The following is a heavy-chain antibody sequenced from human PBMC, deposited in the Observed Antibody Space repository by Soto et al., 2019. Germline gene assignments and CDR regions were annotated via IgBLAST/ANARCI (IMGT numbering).Heavy chain of an antibody. CDR2: IIPIFGTA. CDR3: AVGREWLPLHY. V-gene: IGHV1-69*13. D-gene: IGHD5-12*01. J-gene: IGHJ4*02. Sequence: GASVKVSCKASGGTFSSYAISWVRQAPGQGLEWMGGIIPIFGTANYAQKFQGRVTITADESTSTAYMELSSLRSEDTAVYYCAVGREWLPLHYWGQGTLVTVSS. CDR1: GGTFSSYA.